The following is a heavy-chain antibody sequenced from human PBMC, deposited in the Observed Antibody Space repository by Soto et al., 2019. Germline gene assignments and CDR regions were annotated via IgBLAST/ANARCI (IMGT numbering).Heavy chain of an antibody. CDR1: GFTFSSYS. V-gene: IGHV3-21*01. D-gene: IGHD3-10*01. CDR2: ISSSSSYI. Sequence: PGVSLRLSCAASGFTFSSYSMNWVRQAPGKGLEWVSSISSSSSYIYYADSVKGRFTISRDNAKNSLYLQMNSLRAEDTAVYYCARDRGFGELSDAFDIWGKGAMVTVSS. CDR3: ARDRGFGELSDAFDI. J-gene: IGHJ3*02.